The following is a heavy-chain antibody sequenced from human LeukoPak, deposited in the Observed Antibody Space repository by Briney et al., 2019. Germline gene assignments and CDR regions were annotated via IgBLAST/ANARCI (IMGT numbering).Heavy chain of an antibody. D-gene: IGHD3-10*01. CDR3: ARDFGVLLWFGELLSGAFDI. J-gene: IGHJ3*02. CDR2: IYTSGST. CDR1: GGSISSYY. V-gene: IGHV4-4*07. Sequence: PSETLSLTCTVSGGSISSYYWSWIRQPAGKGLEWIGRIYTSGSTNYNPSLKSRVTMSVDTSKNQFSLKLSSVTAADTAVYYCARDFGVLLWFGELLSGAFDIWGQGTMVTVSS.